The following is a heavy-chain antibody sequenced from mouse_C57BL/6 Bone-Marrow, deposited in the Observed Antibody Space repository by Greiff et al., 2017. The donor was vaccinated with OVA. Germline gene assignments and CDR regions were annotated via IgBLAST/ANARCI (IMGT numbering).Heavy chain of an antibody. Sequence: QQSCKASGYTFTSYWMHWVKQRPGQGLEWIGEIDPSDSYTNYNQKFKGKSTLTVDKSSSTAYMQLSSLTSEDSAVYYCARSGLLAMDYWGQGTSVTVSS. V-gene: IGHV1-69*01. D-gene: IGHD1-1*01. CDR1: GYTFTSYW. CDR3: ARSGLLAMDY. J-gene: IGHJ4*01. CDR2: IDPSDSYT.